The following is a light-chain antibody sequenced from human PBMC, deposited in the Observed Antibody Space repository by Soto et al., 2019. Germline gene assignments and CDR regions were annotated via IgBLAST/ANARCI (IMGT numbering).Light chain of an antibody. J-gene: IGLJ2*01. CDR2: EVS. CDR3: SSYGGYNNVI. Sequence: QSALPQPPSTSGSPGQSVTISCTGTSSDVGGYNYVSWYQQHPDKAPKLIIYEVSKRPSGVPDRFSGSKSGNTASLTVSGLQAEDEADYYCSSYGGYNNVIFGGGTQLTVL. V-gene: IGLV2-8*01. CDR1: SSDVGGYNY.